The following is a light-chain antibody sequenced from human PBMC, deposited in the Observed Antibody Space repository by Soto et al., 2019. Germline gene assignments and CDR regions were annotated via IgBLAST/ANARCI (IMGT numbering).Light chain of an antibody. CDR1: NSNIGAGYD. CDR2: YNN. J-gene: IGLJ2*01. V-gene: IGLV1-40*01. Sequence: QSVLTQPPSVSGAPGQRVTISCTGSNSNIGAGYDVHWYQQLPGTAPKLLIYYNNIRPSGVPDRFSGSKSGTSASLAITGLQDEDEDDYYCQSQDSSLIGSLFGGGTKLTVL. CDR3: QSQDSSLIGSL.